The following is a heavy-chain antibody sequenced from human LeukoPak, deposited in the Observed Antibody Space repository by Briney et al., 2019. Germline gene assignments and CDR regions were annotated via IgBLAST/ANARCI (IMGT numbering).Heavy chain of an antibody. D-gene: IGHD3-10*01. CDR2: VYTDGST. J-gene: IGHJ4*02. V-gene: IGHV4-4*07. CDR3: ARYGSGSYYAIDY. CDR1: GGTISGYY. Sequence: SETLSLTCTVSGGTISGYYWTWIRQPAGKGLEWIGRVYTDGSTNYNPSLKSRVTISVDTSKDQFSLKLSSVTAADTAVYYCARYGSGSYYAIDYWGQGTLVTVSS.